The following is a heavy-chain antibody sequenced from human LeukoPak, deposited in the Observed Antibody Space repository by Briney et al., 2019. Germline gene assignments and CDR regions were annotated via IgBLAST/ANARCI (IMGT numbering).Heavy chain of an antibody. CDR2: IYYSGST. V-gene: IGHV4-31*03. J-gene: IGHJ6*02. CDR1: GGSISSGGYY. D-gene: IGHD3-22*01. CDR3: ARALDYYDSSGYYYWYYYYYGMDV. Sequence: SQTLSLTCTVSGGSISSGGYYWSWIRQHPGKGLEWIGYIYYSGSTYYNPSLKSRVTISVDTSKNQFSLKLSSVTAADTAVYYCARALDYYDSSGYYYWYYYYYGMDVWGQGTTGTVSS.